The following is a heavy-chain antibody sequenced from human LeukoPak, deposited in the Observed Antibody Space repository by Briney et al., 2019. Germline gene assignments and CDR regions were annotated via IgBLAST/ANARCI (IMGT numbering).Heavy chain of an antibody. CDR1: GGSISSSSHY. D-gene: IGHD6-13*01. CDR3: ARHPAAGKTPPDY. J-gene: IGHJ4*02. V-gene: IGHV4-39*06. CDR2: IYFSGST. Sequence: SETLSLTCTVFGGSISSSSHYWGWIRQPPGEGLVWIGSIYFSGSTYYSPSLKSRVTISVDTSKNQFTLKLSSVTAADTAVYYCARHPAAGKTPPDYWGQGILVIVSS.